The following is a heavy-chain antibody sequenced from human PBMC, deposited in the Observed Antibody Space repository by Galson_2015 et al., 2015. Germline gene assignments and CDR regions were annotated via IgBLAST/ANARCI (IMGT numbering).Heavy chain of an antibody. V-gene: IGHV3-30-3*01. Sequence: SLRLSCAASGFTFSSYAMHWVRQAPGKGLEWVAVISYDGSNKYYADSVKGRFTISRDNSKNTLYLQMNSLRAEDTAVYYCARVGPDHRPDILVVPAVWLDAFDIWGQGTMVTVSS. J-gene: IGHJ3*02. CDR1: GFTFSSYA. D-gene: IGHD2-2*01. CDR2: ISYDGSNK. CDR3: ARVGPDHRPDILVVPAVWLDAFDI.